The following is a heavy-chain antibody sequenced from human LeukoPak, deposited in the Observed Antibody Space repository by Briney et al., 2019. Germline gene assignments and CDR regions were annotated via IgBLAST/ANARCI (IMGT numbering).Heavy chain of an antibody. J-gene: IGHJ6*02. CDR2: IGSSGSPT. CDR3: ARRPYSDTSGRLSDV. V-gene: IGHV3-48*02. D-gene: IGHD3-22*01. CDR1: GFTFSSYA. Sequence: GGSLRLSCAASGFTFSSYAMSWVRQAPGKGLEWISYIGSSGSPTHYADSVGGRFTISRDNAKNSLYLQMNSLRDEDTAVYFCARRPYSDTSGRLSDVWGQGTTVTVSS.